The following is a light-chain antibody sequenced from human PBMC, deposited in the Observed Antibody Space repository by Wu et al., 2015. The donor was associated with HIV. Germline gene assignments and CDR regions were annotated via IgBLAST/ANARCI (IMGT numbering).Light chain of an antibody. CDR2: GAS. CDR1: QSVSSN. CDR3: QHYSNWAPRT. Sequence: EIVMTQSPATLSVSPGERATLSCRASQSVSSNLAWYQQKPGQAPRLLIYGASTRATGIPARFSGSGSGTGFTLTINSLQSEDFAVYYCQHYSNWAPRTFGQGTKVEIK. J-gene: IGKJ1*01. V-gene: IGKV3-15*01.